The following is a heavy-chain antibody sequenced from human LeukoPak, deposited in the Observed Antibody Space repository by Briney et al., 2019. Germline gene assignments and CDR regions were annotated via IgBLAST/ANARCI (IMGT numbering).Heavy chain of an antibody. V-gene: IGHV4-59*01. Sequence: SETLSLTCTVSGGSISSYYWSWIRQPPGKGLEWIGYIYYSGSTNYNPSLKSRVTISVDTSKNQFSLKLSSVTAADTAVYYCARDSAIYYDILTGPKEGAAFDIWGQGTMVTVSS. CDR1: GGSISSYY. J-gene: IGHJ3*02. D-gene: IGHD3-9*01. CDR3: ARDSAIYYDILTGPKEGAAFDI. CDR2: IYYSGST.